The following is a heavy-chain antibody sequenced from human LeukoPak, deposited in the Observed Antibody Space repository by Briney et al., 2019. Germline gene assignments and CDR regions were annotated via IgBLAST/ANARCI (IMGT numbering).Heavy chain of an antibody. J-gene: IGHJ5*02. D-gene: IGHD2-2*01. Sequence: GSLRLSCAASGFTVSSNYMSWVRQPPGKGLEWIGEINHSGSTNYNPSLKSRVTISVDTSKNQFSLKLSSVTAADTAVYYCAREGDCSSTSCHPKYNWFDPWGQGTLVTVSS. V-gene: IGHV4-34*01. CDR1: GFTVSSNY. CDR3: AREGDCSSTSCHPKYNWFDP. CDR2: INHSGST.